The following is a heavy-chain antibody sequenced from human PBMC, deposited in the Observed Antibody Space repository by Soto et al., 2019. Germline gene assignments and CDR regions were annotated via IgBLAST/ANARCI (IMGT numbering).Heavy chain of an antibody. CDR3: ARGSSIAGLYYGMDV. D-gene: IGHD6-6*01. CDR2: NYYSGIT. CDR1: GGSISSGGYY. J-gene: IGHJ6*02. Sequence: QVQLQESGPGLVKPSQTLSLTCTVSGGSISSGGYYWTWIRQHPGKGLEWIGYNYYSGITYYNPYIKSRVTISLDTSKNQCSLKLSSVTAADTAVYYCARGSSIAGLYYGMDVWGQGTTVTVSS. V-gene: IGHV4-31*03.